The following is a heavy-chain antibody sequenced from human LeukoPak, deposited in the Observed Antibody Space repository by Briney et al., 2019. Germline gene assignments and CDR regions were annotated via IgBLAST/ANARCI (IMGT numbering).Heavy chain of an antibody. Sequence: SETLSLTCAVSGYSISSGYYWGWIRQPPGKGLEWIGSIYHSGSTYYNPSLKSRVTISVDTSKNQFSLKLSSVTAADTAVYYCARLERPPGPYYFDYWGQGTLVTVSS. V-gene: IGHV4-38-2*01. CDR3: ARLERPPGPYYFDY. CDR2: IYHSGST. J-gene: IGHJ4*02. CDR1: GYSISSGYY. D-gene: IGHD6-6*01.